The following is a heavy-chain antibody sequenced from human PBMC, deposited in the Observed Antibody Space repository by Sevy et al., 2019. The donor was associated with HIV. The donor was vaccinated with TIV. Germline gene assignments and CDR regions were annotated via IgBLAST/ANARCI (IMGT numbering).Heavy chain of an antibody. CDR1: GYLFISFV. V-gene: IGHV1-3*01. CDR3: TREAKQQLSQYFFDF. D-gene: IGHD6-13*01. Sequence: ASVKVSCKASGYLFISFVMHWVRQAPGQGLEWVVWINVGNGNTKYSQKFQDRVTITRDASTSTTYMELTSLTSEDTAIYYCTREAKQQLSQYFFDFWGQGTLVTVSS. CDR2: INVGNGNT. J-gene: IGHJ4*02.